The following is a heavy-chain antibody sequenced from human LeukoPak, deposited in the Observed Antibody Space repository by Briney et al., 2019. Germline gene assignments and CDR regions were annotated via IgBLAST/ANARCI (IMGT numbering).Heavy chain of an antibody. V-gene: IGHV3-23*01. D-gene: IGHD3-22*01. CDR2: ISGRSDNT. J-gene: IGHJ4*02. CDR3: ARGLHLDSSGSLYY. CDR1: GFIFSNYA. Sequence: GGSLRLSCAASGFIFSNYAMYWVRQAPGKGLEWVSAISGRSDNTYYADSVKGRFTLSRDSSKNTLYLQMNSPRADDTAVYYCARGLHLDSSGSLYYWGQGTLVTVSS.